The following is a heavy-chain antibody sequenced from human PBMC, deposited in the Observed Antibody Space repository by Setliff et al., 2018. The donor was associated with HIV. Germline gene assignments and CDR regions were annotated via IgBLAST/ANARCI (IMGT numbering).Heavy chain of an antibody. V-gene: IGHV3-23*01. CDR2: ISGNGIST. D-gene: IGHD3-10*01. CDR3: AKNGFGVVALGINNWFDP. CDR1: GLPFSDAW. Sequence: GSLRLSCAASGLPFSDAWMSWVRQAPGKGLEWVAVISGNGISTYYADSVKGRFTISRDNSKNTLFLLMNSLRAEDTAIYYCAKNGFGVVALGINNWFDPWGPGTLVTVSS. J-gene: IGHJ5*02.